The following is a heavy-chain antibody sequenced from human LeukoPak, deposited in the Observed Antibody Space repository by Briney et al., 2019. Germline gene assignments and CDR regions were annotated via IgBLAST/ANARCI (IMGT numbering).Heavy chain of an antibody. CDR3: AKDNSGYSISQLDY. CDR1: GFTFDDYA. Sequence: GRSLRLSCAASGFTFDDYAMHWVRQAPGKGLEWVSGISWNSGSIGYADSVKGRFTISRDNARNSLYLQMNSLRAEDTALYYCAKDNSGYSISQLDYWGQGTLVTVSS. V-gene: IGHV3-9*01. D-gene: IGHD3-22*01. CDR2: ISWNSGSI. J-gene: IGHJ4*02.